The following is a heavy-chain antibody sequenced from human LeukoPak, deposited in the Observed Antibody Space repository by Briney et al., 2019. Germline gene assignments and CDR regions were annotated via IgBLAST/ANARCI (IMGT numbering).Heavy chain of an antibody. CDR2: IYYSGST. D-gene: IGHD3-10*01. J-gene: IGHJ5*02. CDR3: ARGWLLWFGELLSPGWFDP. V-gene: IGHV4-39*01. Sequence: SETLSLTCTVSGGSISSSSYYWGWVRQPPGKGLEWLGSIYYSGSTYYNPSLKSRVTISVDTSKNQFSLKLSSVTAADTAVYYCARGWLLWFGELLSPGWFDPWGQGTLVTVSS. CDR1: GGSISSSSYY.